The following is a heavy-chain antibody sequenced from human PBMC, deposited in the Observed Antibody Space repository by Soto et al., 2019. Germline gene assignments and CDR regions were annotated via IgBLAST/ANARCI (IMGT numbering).Heavy chain of an antibody. CDR3: AKAVAALTWFDP. CDR2: IWFDGRKT. J-gene: IGHJ5*02. D-gene: IGHD6-19*01. V-gene: IGHV3-33*03. Sequence: VQMEESGGGVVQPGRSLRLSCAASGLTLSSYAVHWVRQAPGKGLEWVAGIWFDGRKTYYADSVKGRCIISRDNSKNMVYLQFNTPRGDDTALYFCAKAVAALTWFDPWGQGTLVTVSS. CDR1: GLTLSSYA.